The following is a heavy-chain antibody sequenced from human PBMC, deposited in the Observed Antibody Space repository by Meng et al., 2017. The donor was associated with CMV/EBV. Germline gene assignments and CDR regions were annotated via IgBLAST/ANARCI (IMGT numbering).Heavy chain of an antibody. Sequence: GGSLRLSCAASGFTFTYYVMHWVRQSPGKGLEHVAAVHTNGGSTYYADSVKGRFPISRDNSKNAWYLQMGSLRAEDTAVYYCARDGRYSGYDTASFDYWGQGTLVTVSS. V-gene: IGHV3-64*02. CDR3: ARDGRYSGYDTASFDY. J-gene: IGHJ4*02. CDR2: VHTNGGST. D-gene: IGHD5-12*01. CDR1: GFTFTYYV.